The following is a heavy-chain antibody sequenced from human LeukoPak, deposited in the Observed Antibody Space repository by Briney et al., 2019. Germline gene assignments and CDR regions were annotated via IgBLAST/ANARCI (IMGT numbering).Heavy chain of an antibody. CDR1: GFTFSSYW. J-gene: IGHJ4*02. V-gene: IGHV3-7*03. CDR3: ARDRAFGVDFDY. Sequence: GGSLRLSCEASGFTFSSYWMSWVRQAPGKGLEWVANIKQDGSEKHYVDSVKGRFTISRDNAKNSLYLQMNSLRVEDTAVYYCARDRAFGVDFDYWGQGTLVTVSS. CDR2: IKQDGSEK. D-gene: IGHD3-16*01.